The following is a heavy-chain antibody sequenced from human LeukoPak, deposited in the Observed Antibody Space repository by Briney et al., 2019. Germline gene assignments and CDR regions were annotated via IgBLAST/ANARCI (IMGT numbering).Heavy chain of an antibody. J-gene: IGHJ6*03. Sequence: SETLSLTCTVSGGSISSYYWSWIRQPPGKGLEWIGYIYYSGSTNYNPSLKSRVTISVDTSKNQFSLKLSSVTAADTAVYYCASCGYSGSVNYMDVWGKGTTVTVSS. CDR3: ASCGYSGSVNYMDV. CDR2: IYYSGST. D-gene: IGHD5-12*01. V-gene: IGHV4-59*12. CDR1: GGSISSYY.